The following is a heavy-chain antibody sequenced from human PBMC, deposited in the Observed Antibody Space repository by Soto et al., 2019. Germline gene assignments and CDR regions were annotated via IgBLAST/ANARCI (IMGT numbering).Heavy chain of an antibody. Sequence: PWRLQRVPYAASWLNFRDFGGSWIIQDTGKGLEWVSSISSSSSYIYYADSVEGRFTISRDNAKNSLYLQMNSLRAEDTAVYYCARDLAPSSPDIGQWLVNSYYGMDVWGQGTTVTVSS. D-gene: IGHD6-19*01. CDR1: WLNFRDFG. J-gene: IGHJ6*02. V-gene: IGHV3-21*01. CDR2: ISSSSSYI. CDR3: ARDLAPSSPDIGQWLVNSYYGMDV.